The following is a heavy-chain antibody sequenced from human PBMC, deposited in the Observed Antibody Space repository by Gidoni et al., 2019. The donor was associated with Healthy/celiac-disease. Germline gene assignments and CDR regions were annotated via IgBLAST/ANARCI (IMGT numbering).Heavy chain of an antibody. V-gene: IGHV1-69*02. CDR1: GGTFSSYT. D-gene: IGHD3-10*01. CDR2: IIPILGIA. J-gene: IGHJ6*02. Sequence: QVQLVQSGAEVKKPGSSVKVSCKASGGTFSSYTISWVRQAPGQGLEWMGRIIPILGIANYAQKFQGRVTITADKSTSTAYMELSSLRSEDTAVYYCARARGYYYGSGLWGESRAKSPLLDVWGQGTTVTVSS. CDR3: ARARGYYYGSGLWGESRAKSPLLDV.